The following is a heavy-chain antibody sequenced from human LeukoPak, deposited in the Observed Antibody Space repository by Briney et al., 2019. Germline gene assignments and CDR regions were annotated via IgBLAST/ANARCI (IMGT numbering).Heavy chain of an antibody. Sequence: SETLSLTCTVSGASISSYDWGWVRQPPGKGLEWIGYILNTGSANYHPSLTSRVTISIDTSKNQFSLKLTSVTAADTAVYYCARDKALRNWYFDLWGRGTLATVSS. V-gene: IGHV4-59*01. CDR2: ILNTGSA. J-gene: IGHJ2*01. CDR3: ARDKALRNWYFDL. CDR1: GASISSYD.